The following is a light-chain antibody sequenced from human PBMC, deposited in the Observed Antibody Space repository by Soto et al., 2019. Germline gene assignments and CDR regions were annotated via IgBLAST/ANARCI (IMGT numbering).Light chain of an antibody. V-gene: IGKV3-11*01. J-gene: IGKJ3*01. CDR3: QQRGNWHT. CDR1: QSVRSD. CDR2: GAS. Sequence: EIVLTQSPATLSLSPGERATLSCRASQSVRSDLAWYQQKPGQAPRLLIYGASNRATDIPARFSGSGSGTDFTLIISSLETEDFAVYFCQQRGNWHTFGPGTKVDIK.